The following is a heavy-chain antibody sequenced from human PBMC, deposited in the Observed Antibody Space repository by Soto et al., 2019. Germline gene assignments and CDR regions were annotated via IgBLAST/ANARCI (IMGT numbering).Heavy chain of an antibody. Sequence: GESLKISCKGSGYSFTSYWIGWVRQMPGKGLEWMGIIYPGDSDTRYSPSFQGQVTISADKSISTAYLQWSSLKASDTAMYYCARRSVGFYYGSGSTSYYYYGMDVWGQGTTVTVSS. D-gene: IGHD3-10*01. V-gene: IGHV5-51*01. CDR1: GYSFTSYW. CDR3: ARRSVGFYYGSGSTSYYYYGMDV. CDR2: IYPGDSDT. J-gene: IGHJ6*02.